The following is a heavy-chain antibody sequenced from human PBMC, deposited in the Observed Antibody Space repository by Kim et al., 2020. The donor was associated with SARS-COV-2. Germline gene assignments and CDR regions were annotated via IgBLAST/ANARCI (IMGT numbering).Heavy chain of an antibody. CDR2: IIPIFGTA. CDR1: GGTFSSYA. J-gene: IGHJ5*02. D-gene: IGHD2-15*01. Sequence: SVKVSCKASGGTFSSYAISWVRQAPGQGLEWMGGIIPIFGTANYAQKFQGRVTITADKSTSTAYMELSSLRSEDTAVYYCASENCSGGSCYPYNWFDPWGQGTLVTVSS. V-gene: IGHV1-69*06. CDR3: ASENCSGGSCYPYNWFDP.